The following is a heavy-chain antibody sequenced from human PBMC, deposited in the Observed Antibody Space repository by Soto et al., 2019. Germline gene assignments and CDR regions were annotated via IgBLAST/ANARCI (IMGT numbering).Heavy chain of an antibody. Sequence: QVQLVESGGGVVQPGRSLRLSCAASGFTFSSYGLHWVRQAPGRGLEWVTFISHDGSNQYYADSVKGRFTISRDNSKNTIYLQMNSLRAEDTAFYYCAKDPLSRSPGAGPGTRAFDYWGQGSQVTVSS. D-gene: IGHD1-1*01. V-gene: IGHV3-30*18. CDR2: ISHDGSNQ. CDR1: GFTFSSYG. CDR3: AKDPLSRSPGAGPGTRAFDY. J-gene: IGHJ4*02.